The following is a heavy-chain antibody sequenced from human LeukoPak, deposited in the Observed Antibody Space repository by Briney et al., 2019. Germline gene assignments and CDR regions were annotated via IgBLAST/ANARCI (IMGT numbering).Heavy chain of an antibody. CDR2: IKSKTDGGTT. D-gene: IGHD3-3*01. Sequence: GGSLRLSCAASGFAFSNAWMSWVRQAPGKGLEWVGRIKSKTDGGTTDYAAPVKGRFTISRDDSKNTLYLQMNSLKTEDTAVYYCTTDVDDFWSGYNWFDPWGQGTLVTVSS. CDR3: TTDVDDFWSGYNWFDP. CDR1: GFAFSNAW. J-gene: IGHJ5*02. V-gene: IGHV3-15*01.